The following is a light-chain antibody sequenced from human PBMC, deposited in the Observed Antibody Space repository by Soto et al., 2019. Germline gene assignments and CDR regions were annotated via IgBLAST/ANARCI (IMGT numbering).Light chain of an antibody. CDR1: QSVSSY. CDR3: QQRSNWPRGT. V-gene: IGKV3-11*01. CDR2: DAS. J-gene: IGKJ5*01. Sequence: EIVLTQSPATLSLSPRERATLSCRASQSVSSYLAWYQQKPGQAPRLLIYDASNRATGSPARFSGSGSGTDFTLTISSLEPEDFGVYYCQQRSNWPRGTFGQGTRLEIK.